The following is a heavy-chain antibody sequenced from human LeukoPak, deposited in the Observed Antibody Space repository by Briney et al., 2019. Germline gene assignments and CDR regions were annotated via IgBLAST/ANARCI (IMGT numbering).Heavy chain of an antibody. CDR1: GFTFSSCG. CDR2: ISGSGGST. V-gene: IGHV3-23*01. Sequence: GGTLRLSCAASGFTFSSCGMSWVRHAPGKGLEWVSAISGSGGSTYYADSVKGRLTISRANYKKTLYLQMNSLRAEATAVYYCAKDALYCSGGSCYGEFDYWGQGTLVTVYS. D-gene: IGHD2-15*01. CDR3: AKDALYCSGGSCYGEFDY. J-gene: IGHJ4*02.